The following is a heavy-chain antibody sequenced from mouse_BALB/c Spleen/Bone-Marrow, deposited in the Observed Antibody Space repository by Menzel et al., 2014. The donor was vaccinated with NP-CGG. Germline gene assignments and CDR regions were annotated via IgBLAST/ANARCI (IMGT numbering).Heavy chain of an antibody. V-gene: IGHV5-4*02. D-gene: IGHD2-14*01. CDR2: ISDGGSYT. Sequence: EVQGVESGGGLVKLGGSLKLSCAASGFIFSDYYMYWVRQTPEKRLEWVATISDGGSYTSYPDSVKGRFTVSRDNAKNNLYLQMSSLKSEDTAFYYCARTYRPYALDYWGQGSSVTVSS. CDR3: ARTYRPYALDY. CDR1: GFIFSDYY. J-gene: IGHJ4*01.